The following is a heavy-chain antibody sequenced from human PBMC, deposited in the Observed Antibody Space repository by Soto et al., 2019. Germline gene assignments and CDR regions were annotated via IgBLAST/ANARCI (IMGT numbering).Heavy chain of an antibody. CDR3: AKAVYDILNPHDY. D-gene: IGHD3-9*01. Sequence: PGGSLRLSCAASGFTFSSYAMSWVRQAPGKGLDWVSLISDSGVSTYYADSVKGRFTISRDNSNNTLYLQMNGLRAEDTAVYYCAKAVYDILNPHDYWGQGTPVTVSS. V-gene: IGHV3-23*01. J-gene: IGHJ4*02. CDR1: GFTFSSYA. CDR2: ISDSGVST.